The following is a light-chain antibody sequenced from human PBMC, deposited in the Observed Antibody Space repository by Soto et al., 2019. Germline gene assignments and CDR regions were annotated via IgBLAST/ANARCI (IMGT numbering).Light chain of an antibody. CDR3: GTWDNSLGDGHVV. Sequence: QSVLTQPPSVSAAPGQKVTISCSGGSSNIGNNYVSWYQQLPGTAPKLLIYDNDKRPSGIPDRFSGSKSGTSATLGITGLQTGDDADYYCGTWDNSLGDGHVVFGGGTKLNVL. CDR1: SSNIGNNY. V-gene: IGLV1-51*01. CDR2: DND. J-gene: IGLJ2*01.